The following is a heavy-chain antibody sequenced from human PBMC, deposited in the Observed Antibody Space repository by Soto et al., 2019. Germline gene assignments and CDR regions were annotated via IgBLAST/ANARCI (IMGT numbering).Heavy chain of an antibody. V-gene: IGHV3-33*01. Sequence: QVQLVESGGGVVQPGRSLRLSCAASGFTFSSYGMHWVRQAPGKGLEWVAVIWYDGSNKYYADSVKGRFTISRDNSKNTLYLQMNSLRAEDTAVYYCAREGWGGDSSGYYNYFDYWGQGTLVPVSS. CDR2: IWYDGSNK. CDR1: GFTFSSYG. CDR3: AREGWGGDSSGYYNYFDY. D-gene: IGHD3-22*01. J-gene: IGHJ4*02.